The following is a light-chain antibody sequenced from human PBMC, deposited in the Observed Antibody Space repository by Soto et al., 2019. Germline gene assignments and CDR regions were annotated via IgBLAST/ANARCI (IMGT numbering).Light chain of an antibody. CDR2: GAS. Sequence: IGLTQSPGTLSLSPGERATLSCRASQSVSSSYLAWYQQKPGQAPRLLIFGASYRATGIPDRFSGSGSGPDFTLTISRLEPEDFAGYYCQQYSSSHPEFTFGPGTKVYIK. J-gene: IGKJ3*01. CDR3: QQYSSSHPEFT. V-gene: IGKV3-20*01. CDR1: QSVSSSY.